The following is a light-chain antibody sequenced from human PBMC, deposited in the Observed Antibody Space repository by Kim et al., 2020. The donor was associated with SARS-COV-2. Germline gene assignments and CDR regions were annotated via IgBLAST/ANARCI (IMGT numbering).Light chain of an antibody. V-gene: IGKV3-11*01. Sequence: EIVLTQSPATLSLSTGETATLSCRASESVVTRLVWYQQKPGQAPRPLIYDASSRAPGIPARFTGSGSGTDFTLTISSLEPEDFAVYYCQQRRNWPPITFGQGTRLEIK. J-gene: IGKJ5*01. CDR2: DAS. CDR1: ESVVTR. CDR3: QQRRNWPPIT.